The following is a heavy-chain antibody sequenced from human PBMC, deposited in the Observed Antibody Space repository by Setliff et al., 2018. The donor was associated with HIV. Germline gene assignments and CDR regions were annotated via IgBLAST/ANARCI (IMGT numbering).Heavy chain of an antibody. CDR3: ARGGPVLLWFGELYNYYYYMDV. Sequence: GASVKVSCKASGYTFTSYYMHWVRQAPGQGLEWMGIINPSGGSTSYAQKFQGRVTMTRDTSTSTVYMELSSLRSEDTAVYYCARGGPVLLWFGELYNYYYYMDVWGKGTT. CDR1: GYTFTSYY. CDR2: INPSGGST. V-gene: IGHV1-46*01. D-gene: IGHD3-10*01. J-gene: IGHJ6*03.